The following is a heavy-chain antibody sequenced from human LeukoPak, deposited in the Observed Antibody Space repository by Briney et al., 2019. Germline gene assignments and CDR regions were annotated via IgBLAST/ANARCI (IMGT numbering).Heavy chain of an antibody. J-gene: IGHJ4*02. CDR3: ARAGYVYSSSWNIDY. V-gene: IGHV4-4*07. CDR2: IYTSGST. D-gene: IGHD6-13*01. Sequence: KSSETLSLTCTVSGGSISSYYWSWIRQPAGKGLEWIGRIYTSGSTNYNPSLKSRVTMSVDTSKNQFSLKLSSVTAADTAAYYCARAGYVYSSSWNIDYWGQGTLVTVSS. CDR1: GGSISSYY.